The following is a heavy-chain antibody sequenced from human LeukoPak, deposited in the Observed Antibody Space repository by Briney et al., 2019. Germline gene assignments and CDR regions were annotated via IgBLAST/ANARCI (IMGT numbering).Heavy chain of an antibody. J-gene: IGHJ4*02. V-gene: IGHV1-2*02. CDR3: ARVFGRQLPDY. CDR1: GYTFTGYY. Sequence: ASVKVSCKASGYTFTGYYMHWVRQAPGQGLEWMGWINPNSGGTNCAQKFQGRVSMTRDTSISTAYMELSRLRSDDTAVYYCARVFGRQLPDYWGQGTLVTVSS. D-gene: IGHD1-26*01. CDR2: INPNSGGT.